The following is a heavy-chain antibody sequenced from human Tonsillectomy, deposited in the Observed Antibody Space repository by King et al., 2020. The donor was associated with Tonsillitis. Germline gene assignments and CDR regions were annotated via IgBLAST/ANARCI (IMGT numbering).Heavy chain of an antibody. CDR2: VSSSSSYI. Sequence: VQLVESGGGLVKPGGSLRLSCAASGFTFSSYSMNWVRQAPGKGLEWVSSVSSSSSYIFYADSVKGRFTISRDNAKNSLYLQMNSLRAEDTAVYYCARGGSPGGSYLDYWGQGTLVTVSS. CDR1: GFTFSSYS. CDR3: ARGGSPGGSYLDY. V-gene: IGHV3-21*01. J-gene: IGHJ4*02. D-gene: IGHD5-12*01.